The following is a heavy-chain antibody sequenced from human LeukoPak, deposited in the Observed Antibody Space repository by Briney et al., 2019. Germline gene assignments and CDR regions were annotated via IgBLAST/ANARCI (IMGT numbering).Heavy chain of an antibody. CDR2: INPSGGST. D-gene: IGHD3-22*01. CDR1: GYTFTSYY. Sequence: ASVKVSCKASGYTFTSYYMHWVRQAPGQGLEWMGIINPSGGSTSYAQKFQGRVTMTRDTSTSTVYMELSSLRSEDTAVYYCAREKPNYYDSSAYGTFDIWGQGTMVTVSS. V-gene: IGHV1-46*01. J-gene: IGHJ3*02. CDR3: AREKPNYYDSSAYGTFDI.